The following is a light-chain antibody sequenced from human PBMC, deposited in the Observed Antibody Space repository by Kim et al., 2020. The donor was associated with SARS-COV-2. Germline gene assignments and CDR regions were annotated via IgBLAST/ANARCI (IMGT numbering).Light chain of an antibody. Sequence: GKEVARSYDRRRGIIARDYVQWYRQGRGSAPTPVIFENDQRPSGLPYRFSGYIDTSSNSASLTITGLKTEDEADYYCQSYDGGNVLFGGGTQLTVL. J-gene: IGLJ2*01. CDR1: RGIIARDY. V-gene: IGLV6-57*03. CDR2: END. CDR3: QSYDGGNVL.